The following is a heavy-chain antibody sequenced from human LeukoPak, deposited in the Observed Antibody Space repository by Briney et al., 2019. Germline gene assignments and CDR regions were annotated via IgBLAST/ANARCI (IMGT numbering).Heavy chain of an antibody. CDR3: ANFGPLFRSLNF. J-gene: IGHJ4*02. D-gene: IGHD2/OR15-2a*01. CDR1: GFTFSSYW. Sequence: QPGGSLRLSCAASGFTFSSYWMSWVRQAPGKGLEWVSYISSSDSTIYYADSVKGRFTISRDNSRSSLYLQMDNLRADDTAVYYCANFGPLFRSLNFWSQGALVTVSS. V-gene: IGHV3-48*04. CDR2: ISSSDSTI.